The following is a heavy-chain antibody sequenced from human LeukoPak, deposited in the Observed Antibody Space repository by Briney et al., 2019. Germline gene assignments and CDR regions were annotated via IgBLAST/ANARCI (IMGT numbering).Heavy chain of an antibody. CDR2: FSGSGGT. J-gene: IGHJ4*02. V-gene: IGHV3-23*01. D-gene: IGHD5-18*01. CDR1: GFTFRSYA. CDR3: AKYAYSTSRTFYY. Sequence: GGSLRLSCAASGFTFRSYAMSWVRQAPGKGLEWVSGFSGSGGTYYADSVRGRFTISRDNSKNTLYLQMNSLRAEDTAVYYCAKYAYSTSRTFYYWGQGTLVTVSS.